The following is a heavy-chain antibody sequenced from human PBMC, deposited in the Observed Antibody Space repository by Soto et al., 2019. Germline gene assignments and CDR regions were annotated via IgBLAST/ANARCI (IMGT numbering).Heavy chain of an antibody. CDR1: GYTFSTYD. J-gene: IGHJ6*02. CDR2: MNPNSGDT. Sequence: QVQLVQSGAEVKKPGASVKVSCKASGYTFSTYDINWVRQAPGQGLEWMGWMNPNSGDTGYAQKFLGRVTMTRDRSIRTVYMELSSLSSEDTAVYYCARVNYYGSGSYEDFFYYYGLDVWGQGTTVTVSS. V-gene: IGHV1-8*01. D-gene: IGHD3-10*01. CDR3: ARVNYYGSGSYEDFFYYYGLDV.